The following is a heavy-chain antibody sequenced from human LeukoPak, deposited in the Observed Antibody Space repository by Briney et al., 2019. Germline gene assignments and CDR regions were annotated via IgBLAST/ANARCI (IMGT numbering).Heavy chain of an antibody. Sequence: SETLPLTCAVYGGSFSGYYWSWIRQPPGKGLEWIGEINHSGRTNYNPSLKSRVTISVDTSKNQFSLKLSSVTAADTAMYYCARTAMVPAAMHTWCFDLWGRGTLVTVSS. V-gene: IGHV4-34*01. CDR3: ARTAMVPAAMHTWCFDL. J-gene: IGHJ2*01. CDR1: GGSFSGYY. D-gene: IGHD2-2*01. CDR2: INHSGRT.